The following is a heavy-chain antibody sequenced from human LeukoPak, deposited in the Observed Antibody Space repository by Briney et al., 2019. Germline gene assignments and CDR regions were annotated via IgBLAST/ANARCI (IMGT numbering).Heavy chain of an antibody. D-gene: IGHD5-24*01. CDR3: ARDSGRDGYSGIDY. J-gene: IGHJ4*02. CDR2: VSSSGRT. Sequence: SETLSLTCTVSGDSISSGSFYWSWIRQAAGKGLEWIGRVSSSGRTTYNPSLKSRVTISVDTSKNQFSLKLSSVTAADTAVYYCARDSGRDGYSGIDYWGQGTLVTVSS. CDR1: GDSISSGSFY. V-gene: IGHV4-61*10.